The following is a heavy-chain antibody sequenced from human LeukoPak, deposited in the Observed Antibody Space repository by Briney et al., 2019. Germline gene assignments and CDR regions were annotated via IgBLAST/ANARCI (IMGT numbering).Heavy chain of an antibody. Sequence: GSLRLSCAASGFTFSSFWMSWVRQPPGKGLEWIGEINHSGSTNYNLSLKSRVTISVDTSKNQFSLKLSSVTAADTAVYYCARGFYYLDYWGQGTLVTVSS. CDR1: GFTFSSFW. J-gene: IGHJ4*02. CDR3: ARGFYYLDY. V-gene: IGHV4-34*01. CDR2: INHSGST.